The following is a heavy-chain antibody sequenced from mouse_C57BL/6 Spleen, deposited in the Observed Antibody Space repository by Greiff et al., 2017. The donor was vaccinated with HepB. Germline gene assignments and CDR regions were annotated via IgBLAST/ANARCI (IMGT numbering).Heavy chain of an antibody. V-gene: IGHV1-15*01. D-gene: IGHD3-2*02. CDR3: TRNGGTAQAPFAY. CDR2: IDPETGGT. CDR1: GYTFTDYE. J-gene: IGHJ3*01. Sequence: QVQLQQSGAELVRPGASVTLSCKASGYTFTDYEMHWVKQTPVHGLEWIGAIDPETGGTAYNQKFKGKAILTADKSSSTAYMELRSLTSEDSAVYDCTRNGGTAQAPFAYWGQGTLVTVSA.